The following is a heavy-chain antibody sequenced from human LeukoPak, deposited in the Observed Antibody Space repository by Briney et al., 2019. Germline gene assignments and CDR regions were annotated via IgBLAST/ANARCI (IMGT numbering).Heavy chain of an antibody. CDR1: GGSISSSSYY. Sequence: SETLSLTCTVSGGSISSSSYYWGWIRQPPGTGLEWIGSIYYSGSTYYNPSLKSRVTISVDTSKNQFSLKLSSVTAADTAVYYCASPLSSGWSEFDYWGQGTLVTVSS. D-gene: IGHD6-19*01. V-gene: IGHV4-39*01. CDR3: ASPLSSGWSEFDY. CDR2: IYYSGST. J-gene: IGHJ4*02.